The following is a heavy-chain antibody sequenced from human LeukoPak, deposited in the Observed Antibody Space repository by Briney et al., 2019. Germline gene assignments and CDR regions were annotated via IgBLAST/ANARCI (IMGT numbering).Heavy chain of an antibody. CDR2: IYTSGST. V-gene: IGHV4-4*09. D-gene: IGHD4-11*01. J-gene: IGHJ6*03. CDR3: VRRGYSNYEYYYYMDV. CDR1: GGSISSYY. Sequence: PSDTLSLTCTVSGGSISSYYWSWIRHPPGKGLEWIGYIYTSGSTNYNPSLKSRGTISVDTTKNQFSLKLSSVTAADTAVYYCVRRGYSNYEYYYYMDVWGKGTTVTVSS.